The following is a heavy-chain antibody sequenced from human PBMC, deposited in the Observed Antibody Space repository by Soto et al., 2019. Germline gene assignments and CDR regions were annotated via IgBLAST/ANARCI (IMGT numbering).Heavy chain of an antibody. CDR3: ATGKGFCSGGSCFWY. Sequence: GGSLRLSCAASGLTFSSYAMSWVRQAPGKGLEWISYISTSGTTIYYADSVKGRFTISRNNAKNSLYLQLNSLRAEDTAIYYCATGKGFCSGGSCFWYWGQGTLVTVSS. V-gene: IGHV3-48*03. J-gene: IGHJ4*01. CDR2: ISTSGTTI. D-gene: IGHD2-15*01. CDR1: GLTFSSYA.